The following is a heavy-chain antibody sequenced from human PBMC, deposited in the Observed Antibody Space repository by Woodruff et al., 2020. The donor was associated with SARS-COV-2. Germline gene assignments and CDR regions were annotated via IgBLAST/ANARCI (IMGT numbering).Heavy chain of an antibody. CDR2: IYYSGST. Sequence: SIYYSGSTYYNPSLKSRVTISVDTSKNQFSLKLSSVTAADTAVYYCARHSIGDYSIDYWGQGTLVTVSS. J-gene: IGHJ4*02. V-gene: IGHV4-39*01. CDR3: ARHSIGDYSIDY. D-gene: IGHD4-17*01.